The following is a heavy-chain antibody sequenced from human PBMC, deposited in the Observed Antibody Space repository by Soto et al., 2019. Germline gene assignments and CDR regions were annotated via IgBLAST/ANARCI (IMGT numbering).Heavy chain of an antibody. CDR1: GCTLSSYA. V-gene: IGHV1-69*13. D-gene: IGHD5-12*01. J-gene: IGHJ6*02. CDR2: IIPIFGSA. CDR3: ARKVSLYDWLDSMDV. Sequence: VTPMKASCKASGCTLSSYATSWALQAPAQRLYAMVSIIPIFGSAHYAQTCQGTVELAAVESTSTAYMDLRSLGSEATAVYYCARKVSLYDWLDSMDVWGPETTVKVSS.